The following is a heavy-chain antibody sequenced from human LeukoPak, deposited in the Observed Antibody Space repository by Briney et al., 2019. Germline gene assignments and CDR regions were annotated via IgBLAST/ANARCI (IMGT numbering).Heavy chain of an antibody. J-gene: IGHJ4*02. Sequence: GGSLRLSCAASGFTFSKYWMSWVRQAPGKGLEWVANIKQDGSEQYYVDSVKGRFTISRDNAKNSLFLRMNSLRAEDTAVYYCARDRDYGFTYWGQGTLVTVSS. CDR3: ARDRDYGFTY. D-gene: IGHD4-17*01. CDR1: GFTFSKYW. V-gene: IGHV3-7*01. CDR2: IKQDGSEQ.